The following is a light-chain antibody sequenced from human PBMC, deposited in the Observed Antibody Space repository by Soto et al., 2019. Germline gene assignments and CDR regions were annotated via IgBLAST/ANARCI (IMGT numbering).Light chain of an antibody. CDR3: QESNRYTT. CDR1: QSISSW. Sequence: IPASKWPSALSASVGDRVTIPCRASQSISSWLAWYQQKPGKAPKLLIYKASSLESGVPSRFSGSGSGTEFTLTSRVQAPDDCGTYCMQESNRYTTLGQGTRLEI. V-gene: IGKV1-5*03. J-gene: IGKJ5*01. CDR2: KAS.